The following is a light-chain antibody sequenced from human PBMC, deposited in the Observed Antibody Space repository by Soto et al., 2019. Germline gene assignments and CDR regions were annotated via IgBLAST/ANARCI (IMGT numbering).Light chain of an antibody. CDR1: HYITNY. V-gene: IGKV1-39*01. CDR2: AAS. CDR3: QQSYSSPPT. Sequence: DIQMTQSPSSLSASVGDRVTITCRASHYITNYLNWYQQKPGKAPKLLIFAASSLQSGVPSRFSGSRSGPDFTLTISSLQPEDFATYYCQQSYSSPPTFGQGTKVDIK. J-gene: IGKJ1*01.